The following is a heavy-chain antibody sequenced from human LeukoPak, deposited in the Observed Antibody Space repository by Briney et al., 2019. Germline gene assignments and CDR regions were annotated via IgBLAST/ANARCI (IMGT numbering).Heavy chain of an antibody. Sequence: GGSLRLSCAASGFTFSSYGMHWVRQAPGKGLEGGPVISYDGSNKYYADSVKGRFTISRDNSKNTLYLQMNSLRAEDTPVYYCARVLAVSGRGGYYCHYWRQGTLVTVST. V-gene: IGHV3-30*03. CDR1: GFTFSSYG. D-gene: IGHD6-19*01. CDR2: ISYDGSNK. CDR3: ARVLAVSGRGGYYCHY. J-gene: IGHJ4*02.